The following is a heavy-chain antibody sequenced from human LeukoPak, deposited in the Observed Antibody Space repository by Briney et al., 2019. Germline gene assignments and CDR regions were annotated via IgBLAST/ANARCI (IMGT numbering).Heavy chain of an antibody. CDR2: IKQDGSEK. V-gene: IGHV3-7*01. J-gene: IGHJ4*02. D-gene: IGHD3-22*01. Sequence: GGSLRLSCAASGFTFSSYWMSWVRQAPGKGLEWVANIKQDGSEKYYVDSVKGRFTISRDNAKNSLYLQMNSLRAEDTAVYYCARDIGRYYYVSSGYSYWGQGTLVTVSS. CDR1: GFTFSSYW. CDR3: ARDIGRYYYVSSGYSY.